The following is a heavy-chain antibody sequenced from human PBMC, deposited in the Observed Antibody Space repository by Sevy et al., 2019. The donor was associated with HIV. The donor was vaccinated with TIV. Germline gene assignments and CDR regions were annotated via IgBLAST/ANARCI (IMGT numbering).Heavy chain of an antibody. D-gene: IGHD2-15*01. J-gene: IGHJ4*02. V-gene: IGHV3-53*01. CDR3: AREPQSGLPRVD. CDR1: GLTVSNNY. Sequence: GGSLRLSCAASGLTVSNNYMSWVRQAPGKGLEWVSVIYNDGKTNYANSLKGRFTMSKDSFKNTLYLQMSSLRVEDTAVYYCAREPQSGLPRVDWGQGTRVTVSS. CDR2: IYNDGKT.